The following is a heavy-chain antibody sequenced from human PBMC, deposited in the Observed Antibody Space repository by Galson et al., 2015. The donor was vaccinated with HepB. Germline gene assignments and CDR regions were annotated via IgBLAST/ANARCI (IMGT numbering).Heavy chain of an antibody. CDR2: IYGDGRR. D-gene: IGHD2-15*01. Sequence: SLRLSCAASGFSVSNNFVSWVRQAPGKGLDWISLIYGDGRRYYADSVKGRFSISRDNSENTVYLQMNSLRVEDTAVYYCAAGIVVVNTFDYWGQGARVTVSP. J-gene: IGHJ4*02. V-gene: IGHV3-53*01. CDR3: AAGIVVVNTFDY. CDR1: GFSVSNNF.